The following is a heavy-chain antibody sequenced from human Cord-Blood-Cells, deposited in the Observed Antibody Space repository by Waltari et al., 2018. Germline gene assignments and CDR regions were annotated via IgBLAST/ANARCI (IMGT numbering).Heavy chain of an antibody. CDR2: IYYSGST. CDR1: GGSISSYY. J-gene: IGHJ4*02. D-gene: IGHD2-21*01. CDR3: ARNYCGGDCYYFDY. V-gene: IGHV4-59*01. Sequence: QVQLQESGPGLVKPSETLSLTCTVPGGSISSYYWSWIRPPPGKGLEWIGYIYYSGSTNYNPSLKSRVTISVDTSKNQFSLKLSSVTAADTAVYYCARNYCGGDCYYFDYWGQGTLVTVSS.